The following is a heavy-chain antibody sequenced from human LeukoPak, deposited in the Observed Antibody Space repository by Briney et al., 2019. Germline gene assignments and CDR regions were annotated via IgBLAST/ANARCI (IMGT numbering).Heavy chain of an antibody. V-gene: IGHV1-46*01. Sequence: ASVKVSCKASGYTFTSYYMHWVRQAPGQGLEWMGIINPSGGSTSYAQKFQGRVTMTRDMSTSTVYMELSSLRSEDTAVYYCARVLPGYCSGGSCYDLRYYYYYMDVWGKGTTVTISS. CDR2: INPSGGST. CDR1: GYTFTSYY. CDR3: ARVLPGYCSGGSCYDLRYYYYYMDV. J-gene: IGHJ6*03. D-gene: IGHD2-15*01.